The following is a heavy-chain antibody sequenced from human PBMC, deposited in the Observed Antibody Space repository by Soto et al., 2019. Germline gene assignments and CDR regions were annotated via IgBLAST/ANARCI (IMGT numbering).Heavy chain of an antibody. D-gene: IGHD6-19*01. CDR1: GYTFTSYA. Sequence: ASVNVSFKASGYTFTSYAMHWVRQAPGQRLEWMGWINAVNGNTKXSQNFQGRVXITRDTSASTAXMGLIXLRSEDTAVYYCARAVAVSADFDYWGQGTLVTVSS. J-gene: IGHJ4*02. CDR3: ARAVAVSADFDY. V-gene: IGHV1-3*01. CDR2: INAVNGNT.